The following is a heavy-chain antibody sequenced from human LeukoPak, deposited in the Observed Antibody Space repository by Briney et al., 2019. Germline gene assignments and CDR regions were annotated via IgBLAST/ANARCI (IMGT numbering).Heavy chain of an antibody. CDR3: ARGGGREWELWGAFDI. V-gene: IGHV1-8*03. J-gene: IGHJ3*02. D-gene: IGHD1-26*01. CDR1: GYTFTNYD. CDR2: MNPNSGNT. Sequence: ASVKVSCKASGYTFTNYDINWVRQATGQGLEWMGWMNPNSGNTGYAQKFQGRVTITRNTSISTAYMELSSLRSEDTAVYYCARGGGREWELWGAFDIWGQGTIVTVSS.